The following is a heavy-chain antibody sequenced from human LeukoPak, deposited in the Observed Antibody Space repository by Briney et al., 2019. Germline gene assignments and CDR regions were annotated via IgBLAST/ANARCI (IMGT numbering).Heavy chain of an antibody. J-gene: IGHJ6*03. CDR2: IYYSGST. V-gene: IGHV4-30-4*08. CDR1: GGSISSGDYY. Sequence: PSETLSLTCTVAGGSISSGDYYWSWIRQPPGKGLEWIGYIYYSGSTYYNPSLKSRVTISVDTSKNQFSLKLRSVTAADTAVYYCARGNLPANYYMDVWGKGTTVTVSS. CDR3: ARGNLPANYYMDV.